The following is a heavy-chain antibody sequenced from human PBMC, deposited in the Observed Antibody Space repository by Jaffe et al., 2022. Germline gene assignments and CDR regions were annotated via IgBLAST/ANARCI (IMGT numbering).Heavy chain of an antibody. CDR1: GFTFSSYE. Sequence: EVQLVESGGGLVQPGGSLRLSCAASGFTFSSYEMNWVRQAPGKGLEWVSYISSSGSTIYYADSVKGRFTISRDNAKNSLYLQMNSLRAEDTAVYYCARDFNHDYGDYVRGGTDYWGQGTLVTVSS. V-gene: IGHV3-48*03. CDR2: ISSSGSTI. D-gene: IGHD4-17*01. CDR3: ARDFNHDYGDYVRGGTDY. J-gene: IGHJ4*02.